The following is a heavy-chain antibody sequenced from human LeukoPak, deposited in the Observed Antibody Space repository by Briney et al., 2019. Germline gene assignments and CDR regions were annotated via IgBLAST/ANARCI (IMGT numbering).Heavy chain of an antibody. CDR1: GFSISDDY. V-gene: IGHV3-11*04. CDR2: ISGSGSTT. J-gene: IGHJ5*02. Sequence: GGSLRLSCAASGFSISDDYMSWIRQAPGKGLEWVSYISGSGSTTSYADSVKGRFTISRDNAQNSLYLQMNSLRAEDTAIYYCARDGPFGGPDLDLWGQGTLVTVSS. CDR3: ARDGPFGGPDLDL. D-gene: IGHD3-16*01.